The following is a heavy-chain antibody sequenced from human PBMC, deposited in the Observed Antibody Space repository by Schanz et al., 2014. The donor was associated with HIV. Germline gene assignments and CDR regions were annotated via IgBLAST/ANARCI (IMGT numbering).Heavy chain of an antibody. D-gene: IGHD2-15*01. CDR3: AKGGRDILSYYGMDV. J-gene: IGHJ6*02. Sequence: QVQLVESGGGVVQPGRSLRLSCAASGFTFSTYGMHWVRQAPGKGLEWVSLISGSGGHTYYADSVKGRFTISRDNSKNRVFLQMNSLSTEDAAVYHCAKGGRDILSYYGMDVWGQGTTVTVSS. V-gene: IGHV3-NL1*01. CDR2: ISGSGGHT. CDR1: GFTFSTYG.